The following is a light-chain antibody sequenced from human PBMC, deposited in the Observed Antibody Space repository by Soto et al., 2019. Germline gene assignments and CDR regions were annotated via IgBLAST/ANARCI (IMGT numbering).Light chain of an antibody. CDR3: QQYGSSRGT. CDR1: QSVSSN. CDR2: GAS. V-gene: IGKV3-20*01. J-gene: IGKJ1*01. Sequence: EIVMTQSPATLSVSPGERATLSCRASQSVSSNLAWYQQKPGQAPRLVIYGASSRASAVPDRFSGSGSGADFTLTISRLEPEDFAVYYCQQYGSSRGTFGQGTEVDI.